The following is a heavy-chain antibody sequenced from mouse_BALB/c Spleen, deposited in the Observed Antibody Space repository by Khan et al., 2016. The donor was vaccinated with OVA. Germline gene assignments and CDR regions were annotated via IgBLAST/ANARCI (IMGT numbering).Heavy chain of an antibody. CDR3: NGGGNFL. CDR1: GFNIKDYY. D-gene: IGHD4-1*02. Sequence: EVQLLESGAELVRSGASVKLSCTASGFNIKDYYIHWVQQRPEQGLEWIGRIDPAYGKTEFAPKFRGQATLTADTSSNTAYLHLTSLTSEDTAVYYCNGGGNFLWGQGTTLTVSS. V-gene: IGHV14-4*02. J-gene: IGHJ2*01. CDR2: IDPAYGKT.